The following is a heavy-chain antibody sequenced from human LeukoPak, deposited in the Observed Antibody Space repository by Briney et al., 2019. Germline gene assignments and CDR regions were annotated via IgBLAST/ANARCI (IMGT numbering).Heavy chain of an antibody. Sequence: PGRSLRLSCAASGFTFSSYAMHWVRQAPGEGLEWVAVISYDGSNKYYADSVKGRFTISRDNSKNTLYLQMNSLRAEDTAVYYCARDGSYYDILTGYFDYWGQGTLVTVSS. D-gene: IGHD3-9*01. CDR3: ARDGSYYDILTGYFDY. V-gene: IGHV3-30*04. J-gene: IGHJ4*02. CDR2: ISYDGSNK. CDR1: GFTFSSYA.